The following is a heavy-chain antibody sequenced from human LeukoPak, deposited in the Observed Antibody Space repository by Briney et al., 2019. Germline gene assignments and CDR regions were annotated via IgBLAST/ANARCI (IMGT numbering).Heavy chain of an antibody. CDR3: ASGPRNYYYSGSYHY. CDR2: IYYSGST. D-gene: IGHD3-10*01. Sequence: SETLSLTCTVSGGSVSSGSYYWSWIWQPPGKGLEWIGYIYYSGSTNYNPSLRSRVTISMDTSKNQFSLKVNSVTAADTAVYFCASGPRNYYYSGSYHYWGQGTLVTVSS. CDR1: GGSVSSGSYY. J-gene: IGHJ4*02. V-gene: IGHV4-61*01.